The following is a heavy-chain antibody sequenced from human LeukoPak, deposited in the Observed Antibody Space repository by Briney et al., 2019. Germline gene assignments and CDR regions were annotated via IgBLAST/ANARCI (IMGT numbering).Heavy chain of an antibody. J-gene: IGHJ3*02. CDR2: VYYSGST. CDR1: GASMNSYF. V-gene: IGHV4-59*01. Sequence: SETLSLTCTVSGASMNSYFWTWIRQPPGKGLEWIGYVYYSGSTNYSPSLKSRVTMSVDTSKKQFALKLNSVTAADTAVYYCARLLDNDSSGDPDTFDMWGQGTVVSVSS. CDR3: ARLLDNDSSGDPDTFDM. D-gene: IGHD3-22*01.